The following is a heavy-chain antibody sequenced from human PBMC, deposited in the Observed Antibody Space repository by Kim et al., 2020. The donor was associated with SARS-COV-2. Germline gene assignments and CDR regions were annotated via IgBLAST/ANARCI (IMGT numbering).Heavy chain of an antibody. V-gene: IGHV4-39*07. Sequence: SETLSLTCTVSGGSISSSSYYWGWIRQPPGKGLEWIGSIYYSGSTYYNPSLKSRVTISVDTSKNQFSLKLSSVTAADTAVYYCARVLTRIQLWLPGNWFDPWGQGTLVTVSS. D-gene: IGHD5-18*01. CDR2: IYYSGST. CDR3: ARVLTRIQLWLPGNWFDP. CDR1: GGSISSSSYY. J-gene: IGHJ5*02.